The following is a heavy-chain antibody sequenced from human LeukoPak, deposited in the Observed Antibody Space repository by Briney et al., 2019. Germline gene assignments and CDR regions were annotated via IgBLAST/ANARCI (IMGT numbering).Heavy chain of an antibody. V-gene: IGHV4-59*08. CDR2: IYYSGST. J-gene: IGHJ6*02. Sequence: SETLSLTCTVSGGSISSYYWSWIRQPPGKGLEWIGYIYYSGSTNYNPSLKSRVTISVDTSKNQFSLKLSSVTAADTAVYYCARQGSGLADGAYYYGMDVWGQGTTVTVSS. D-gene: IGHD3-22*01. CDR3: ARQGSGLADGAYYYGMDV. CDR1: GGSISSYY.